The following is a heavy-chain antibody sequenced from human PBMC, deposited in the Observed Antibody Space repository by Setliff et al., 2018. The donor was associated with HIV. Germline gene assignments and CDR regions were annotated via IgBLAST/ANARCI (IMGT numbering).Heavy chain of an antibody. D-gene: IGHD3-16*02. CDR2: IYTSGST. V-gene: IGHV4-4*07. J-gene: IGHJ4*02. CDR1: GGSISGYS. CDR3: ARGSYYDYVWGNYRYTGFDY. Sequence: PSETLSLTCTVSGGSISGYSWSWIRQPAGKGLEWIGRIYTSGSTNYNPSLKSRVTISVDTSKNQFSLKLNSVTAADTAVYYCARGSYYDYVWGNYRYTGFDYWGQGTLVTVSS.